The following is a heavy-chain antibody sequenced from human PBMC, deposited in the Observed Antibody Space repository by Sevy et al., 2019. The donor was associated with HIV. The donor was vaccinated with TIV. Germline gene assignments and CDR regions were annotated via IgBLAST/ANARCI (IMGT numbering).Heavy chain of an antibody. J-gene: IGHJ4*02. Sequence: GGSLRLSCAASGFTFSSYAMHWVRQAPGKGLEWVAVISYDGSNKYYADSVKGRFTMSRDNSKNTLYLQMNSLRAEDTAVYYCAQGAIFGVVTQPDFDYWGQGTLVTVSS. CDR2: ISYDGSNK. CDR3: AQGAIFGVVTQPDFDY. D-gene: IGHD3-3*01. CDR1: GFTFSSYA. V-gene: IGHV3-30-3*01.